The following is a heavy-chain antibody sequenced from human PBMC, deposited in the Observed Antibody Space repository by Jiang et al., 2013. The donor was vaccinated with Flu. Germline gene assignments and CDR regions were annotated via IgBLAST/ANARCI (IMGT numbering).Heavy chain of an antibody. CDR3: ARYYDSGGYDNLHAFDI. D-gene: IGHD3-22*01. J-gene: IGHJ3*02. CDR2: LYYSGSA. Sequence: PGLVKPSETLSLTCTVSGVSANSGIYFWSWIRQPPGKGLEWIGYLYYSGSANHNPSLKSRVTISLDTSKNQFSLRLSSVTAADTAVYYCARYYDSGGYDNLHAFDIWGQGTMVTVSS. V-gene: IGHV4-61*01. CDR1: GVSANSGIYF.